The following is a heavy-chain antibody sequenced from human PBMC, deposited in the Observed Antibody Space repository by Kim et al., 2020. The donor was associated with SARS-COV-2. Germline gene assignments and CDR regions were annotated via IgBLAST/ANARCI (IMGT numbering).Heavy chain of an antibody. Sequence: ASVNVSCKASGYTFTSYHMHWVRQAPGQGLEWMAIINPSGGSTSYTYRFQGRVTVTSDTSTSTVYMELSSLRSEDTAVYYCARGGSSTFSYSYFESWGQGTLVSVSS. J-gene: IGHJ4*02. CDR3: ARGGSSTFSYSYFES. V-gene: IGHV1-46*01. CDR1: GYTFTSYH. CDR2: INPSGGST. D-gene: IGHD6-13*01.